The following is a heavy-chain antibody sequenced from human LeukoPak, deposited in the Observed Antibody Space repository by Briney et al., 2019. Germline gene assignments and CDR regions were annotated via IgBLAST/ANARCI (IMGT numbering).Heavy chain of an antibody. Sequence: ASVKVFCKASGGTFSSYAISWVRQAPGQGLEWMGGIIPIFGTANYAQKFQGRVTITADESTSTAYMELSSLRSEDTAVYYCARGTILVLENYYYYGMDVWGQGTTVTVSS. CDR1: GGTFSSYA. CDR2: IIPIFGTA. CDR3: ARGTILVLENYYYYGMDV. D-gene: IGHD5-24*01. J-gene: IGHJ6*02. V-gene: IGHV1-69*13.